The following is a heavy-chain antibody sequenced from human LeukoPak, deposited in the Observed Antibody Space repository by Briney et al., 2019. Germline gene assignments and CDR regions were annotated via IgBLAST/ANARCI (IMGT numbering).Heavy chain of an antibody. V-gene: IGHV1-8*01. CDR3: ARGGNYYYGSGS. J-gene: IGHJ4*02. CDR1: GYTFTSYD. Sequence: ASVKVSCKASGYTFTSYDINRVRQATGQGLEWMGWMNPNSGNTGYAQKFQGRVTMTRNTSISTAYMELSSLRSEDTAVYYCARGGNYYYGSGSWGQGTLVTVSS. D-gene: IGHD3-10*01. CDR2: MNPNSGNT.